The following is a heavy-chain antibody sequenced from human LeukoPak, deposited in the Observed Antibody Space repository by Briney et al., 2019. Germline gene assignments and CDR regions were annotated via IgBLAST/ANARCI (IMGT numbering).Heavy chain of an antibody. D-gene: IGHD1-26*01. J-gene: IGHJ6*03. CDR2: IYYSGST. V-gene: IGHV4-59*08. Sequence: SETLSLTCTVSGGSISSYYWSWIRQPPGKGLEWIGYIYYSGSTNYNPSLKSRVTISVDTSKNQFSLKLSSVTAADTAVYYCASLLVGATFHSFYYYMDVWGKGTTVTVSS. CDR1: GGSISSYY. CDR3: ASLLVGATFHSFYYYMDV.